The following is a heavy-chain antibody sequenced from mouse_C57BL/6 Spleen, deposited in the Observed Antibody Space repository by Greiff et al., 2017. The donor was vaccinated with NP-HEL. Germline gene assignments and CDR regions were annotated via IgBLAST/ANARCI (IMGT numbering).Heavy chain of an antibody. V-gene: IGHV3-1*01. J-gene: IGHJ4*01. CDR2: ISYSGST. D-gene: IGHD2-2*01. Sequence: EVKLVESGPGMVKPSQSLSLTCTVTGYSITSGYDWHWIRHFPGNKLEWMGYISYSGSTNYNPSLKSRISITHDTSKNHFFLKLNSVTTEDTATYYCARCGYDRAMDYWGQGTSVTVSS. CDR3: ARCGYDRAMDY. CDR1: GYSITSGYD.